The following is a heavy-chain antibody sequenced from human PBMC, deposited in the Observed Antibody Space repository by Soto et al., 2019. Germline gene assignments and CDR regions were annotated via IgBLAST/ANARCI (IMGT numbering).Heavy chain of an antibody. J-gene: IGHJ4*02. CDR3: ARARHSGSWDY. Sequence: EVQLVESGGGLVQPGGSLRLSCAASGFTFSSYDMHWVRQATGKGLEWVSAIGTAGDTYYPGSVKGRFTISRENAKNSLYLQMNSLIAGDTAVYYCARARHSGSWDYWGQGTLVTVSS. CDR2: IGTAGDT. CDR1: GFTFSSYD. D-gene: IGHD6-13*01. V-gene: IGHV3-13*04.